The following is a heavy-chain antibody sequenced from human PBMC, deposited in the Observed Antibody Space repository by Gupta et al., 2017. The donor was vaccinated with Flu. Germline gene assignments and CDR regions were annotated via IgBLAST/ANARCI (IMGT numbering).Heavy chain of an antibody. J-gene: IGHJ4*02. CDR1: GYTLTSYY. CDR3: ARLKVGYGYEDY. Sequence: QVQLVQSGAEVKKPGASVRVSCKVSGYTLTSYYMHWVRQAPGQGLEWMGMVSPSGVIISNIQKFQDRVTMTRDTSTNTAYMELSSLRSEDTAVYYCARLKVGYGYEDYWGQGTLVIVSS. CDR2: VSPSGVII. V-gene: IGHV1-46*01. D-gene: IGHD5-18*01.